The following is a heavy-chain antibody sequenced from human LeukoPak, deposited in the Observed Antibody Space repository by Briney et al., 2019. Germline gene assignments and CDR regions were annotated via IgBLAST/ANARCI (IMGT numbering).Heavy chain of an antibody. D-gene: IGHD3-16*01. J-gene: IGHJ5*02. Sequence: SETLSLTCTVSGGSISSGDYYWSWIRQPPGKGLEWIGYTYYSGSTYYNPSLKSRVTISVDTSKNQSSLKLSSVTAADTAVYYCARTLWRNWFDPWGQGTLVTVSS. CDR1: GGSISSGDYY. CDR3: ARTLWRNWFDP. CDR2: TYYSGST. V-gene: IGHV4-30-4*01.